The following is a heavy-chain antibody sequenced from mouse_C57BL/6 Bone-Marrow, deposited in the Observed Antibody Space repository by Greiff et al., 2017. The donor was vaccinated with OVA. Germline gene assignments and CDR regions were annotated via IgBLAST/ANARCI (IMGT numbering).Heavy chain of an antibody. D-gene: IGHD2-4*01. CDR3: ARQGVYYDYAWFAY. J-gene: IGHJ3*01. V-gene: IGHV5-12*01. Sequence: EVHLVESGGGLVQPGGSLKLSCAASGFTFSDYYMYWVRQTPEKRLEWVAYISNGGGSTYYPDTVKGRFTISRDNAKNTLYLQMSRLKSEDTAMYYCARQGVYYDYAWFAYWGQGTLVTVSA. CDR2: ISNGGGST. CDR1: GFTFSDYY.